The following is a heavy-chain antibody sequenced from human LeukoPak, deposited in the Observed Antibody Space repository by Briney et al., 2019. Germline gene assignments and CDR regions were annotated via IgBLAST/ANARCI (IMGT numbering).Heavy chain of an antibody. V-gene: IGHV4-61*02. D-gene: IGHD3-22*01. CDR3: ARDGISMIA. CDR1: GGSISSGSYY. J-gene: IGHJ5*02. CDR2: IYTSGST. Sequence: SQTLSLTCTVSGGSISSGSYYWSWIRQPAGKGLEWIGRIYTSGSTNYNPSLKSRVTISRDTSKNQFSLKLSSVTAADTAVYYCARDGISMIAWGQGTLVNVSS.